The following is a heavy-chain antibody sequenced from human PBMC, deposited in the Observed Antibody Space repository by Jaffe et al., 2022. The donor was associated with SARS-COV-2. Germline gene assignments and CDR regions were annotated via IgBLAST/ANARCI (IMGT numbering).Heavy chain of an antibody. CDR3: ARDLKEQWLVPFLIYYYYGMDV. V-gene: IGHV3-74*01. D-gene: IGHD6-19*01. CDR2: INSDGSST. Sequence: EVQLVESGGGLVQPGGSLRLSCAASGFTFSSYWMHWVRQAPGKGLVWVSRINSDGSSTSYADSVKGRFTISRDNAKNTLYLQMNSLRAEDTAVYYCARDLKEQWLVPFLIYYYYGMDVWGQGTTVTVSS. J-gene: IGHJ6*02. CDR1: GFTFSSYW.